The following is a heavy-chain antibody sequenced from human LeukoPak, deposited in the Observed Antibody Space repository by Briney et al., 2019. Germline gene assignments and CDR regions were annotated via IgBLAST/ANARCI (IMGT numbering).Heavy chain of an antibody. CDR3: ARCSGYYYFDF. Sequence: SQTLSLTCTVSGGSISSGDYYWSWIRQPPGKGLEWIGYIYYSGSTYYTPSLKSRISISGDTSKNQFSLKLNSVTAADTAVYYCARCSGYYYFDFWGQGTLVTVSS. CDR1: GGSISSGDYY. D-gene: IGHD3-10*02. CDR2: IYYSGST. J-gene: IGHJ4*02. V-gene: IGHV4-30-4*01.